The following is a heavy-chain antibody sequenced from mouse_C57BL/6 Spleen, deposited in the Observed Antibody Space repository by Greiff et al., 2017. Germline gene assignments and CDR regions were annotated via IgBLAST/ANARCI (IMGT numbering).Heavy chain of an antibody. V-gene: IGHV1-69*01. CDR1: GYTFTSYW. CDR2: IDPSDSYT. D-gene: IGHD1-1*01. J-gene: IGHJ2*01. Sequence: QVQLQQPGAELVMPGASVKLSCKASGYTFTSYWMHWVKQRPGQGLEWIGEIDPSDSYTNYNQKFKGKSTLTVDKSSSTAYMQLSSLTSEDSAVYYCARSSITTFDYWGQGTTLTVSS. CDR3: ARSSITTFDY.